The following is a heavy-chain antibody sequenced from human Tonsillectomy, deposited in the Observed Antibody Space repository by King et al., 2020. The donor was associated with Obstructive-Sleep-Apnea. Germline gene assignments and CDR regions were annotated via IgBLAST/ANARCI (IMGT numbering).Heavy chain of an antibody. D-gene: IGHD2-15*01. J-gene: IGHJ4*02. CDR2: ISWNGDST. Sequence: VQLVESGGGVVRPGGALRLSCAASGFTFDDYGMTWVRHAPGEGLEWVSGISWNGDSTGYAESVKGPFTTSRDNAQNSLYLQMNSLRAEDTALYYCARRYCSGVRCYHFDYWGQGTLVTVSS. CDR3: ARRYCSGVRCYHFDY. CDR1: GFTFDDYG. V-gene: IGHV3-20*04.